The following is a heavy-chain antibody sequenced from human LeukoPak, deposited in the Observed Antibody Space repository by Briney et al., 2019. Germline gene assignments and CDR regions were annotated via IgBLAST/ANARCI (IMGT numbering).Heavy chain of an antibody. Sequence: GGSLRLSCAASGFTFSSYAMSWVRQAPGKGLEWVSAISGSGGSTYYADSVKGRFTISRDNSKNALYLQMNSLRAEDTAVYYCAMLRRDGYNWGANAFDIWGQGTMVTVSS. V-gene: IGHV3-23*01. CDR2: ISGSGGST. CDR1: GFTFSSYA. J-gene: IGHJ3*02. D-gene: IGHD5-24*01. CDR3: AMLRRDGYNWGANAFDI.